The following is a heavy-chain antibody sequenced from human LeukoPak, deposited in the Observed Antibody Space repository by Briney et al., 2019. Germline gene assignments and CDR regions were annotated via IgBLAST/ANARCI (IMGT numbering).Heavy chain of an antibody. Sequence: GGSLRPSCAASGFTFSSYWMSWVRQAPGKGLEWVANIKQDGSEKYYVDSVKGRFTISRDNAKNSLYLQMNSLRAEDTAVYYCARVVMITFGGPEGFDYWGQGTLVTVSS. V-gene: IGHV3-7*01. J-gene: IGHJ4*02. CDR3: ARVVMITFGGPEGFDY. CDR2: IKQDGSEK. CDR1: GFTFSSYW. D-gene: IGHD3-16*01.